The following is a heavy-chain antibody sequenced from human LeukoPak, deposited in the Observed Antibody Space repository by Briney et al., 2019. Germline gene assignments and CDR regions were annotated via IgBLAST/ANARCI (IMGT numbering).Heavy chain of an antibody. J-gene: IGHJ4*02. CDR3: ARGGRDGYNFGNWFDY. Sequence: AGGSLRLSCAASGFTVSRNYMSWVRQAPGKGLEWVSVIYSGGTTYYADSVKGRFTISGDNSKNTLYLQMNSLRAEDTAVYCCARGGRDGYNFGNWFDYWGQGTLVTVSS. D-gene: IGHD5-24*01. V-gene: IGHV3-53*01. CDR1: GFTVSRNY. CDR2: IYSGGTT.